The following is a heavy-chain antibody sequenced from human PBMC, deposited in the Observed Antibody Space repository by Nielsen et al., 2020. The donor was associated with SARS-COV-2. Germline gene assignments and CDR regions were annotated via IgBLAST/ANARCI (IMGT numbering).Heavy chain of an antibody. V-gene: IGHV3-30*18. CDR3: AKDTRLYYSYGMDV. J-gene: IGHJ6*02. CDR2: TSYDGSNK. CDR1: GFTFSTYA. Sequence: GGSLRLSCEASGFTFSTYAMHWVRQAPGKGLEWVAVTSYDGSNKYYADSVKGRFTISRDNSKNTLYLQMNSLRAEDTAVYYCAKDTRLYYSYGMDVWGQGTTVTVSS.